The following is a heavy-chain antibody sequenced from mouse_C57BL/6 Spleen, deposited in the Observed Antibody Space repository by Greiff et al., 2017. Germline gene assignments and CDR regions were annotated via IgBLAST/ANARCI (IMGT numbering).Heavy chain of an antibody. J-gene: IGHJ4*01. CDR1: GYTFTSYW. CDR2: INPRSGYT. CDR3: ARPSTMVTGLYYYAMDY. D-gene: IGHD2-2*01. V-gene: IGHV1-7*01. Sequence: VQLQQSGAELAKPGASVKLSCKASGYTFTSYWMHWVKQRPGQGLEWIGYINPRSGYTKYNQKFKDKATLTADKSSSTAYMQLSSLTYEDSAVYYCARPSTMVTGLYYYAMDYWGQGTSVTVSS.